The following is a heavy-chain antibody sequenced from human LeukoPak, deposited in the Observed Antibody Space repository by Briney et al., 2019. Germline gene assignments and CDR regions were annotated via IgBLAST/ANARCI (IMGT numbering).Heavy chain of an antibody. CDR3: ARRESGTNPGGFDA. CDR2: INPKSGST. CDR1: GYSVTDNH. J-gene: IGHJ4*02. Sequence: ASLKVSCTASGYSVTDNHVHWVRQAPGQGLQWMGWINPKSGSTSRSRSFQGSLTMYSDTTINTVYMEMSRLTADDTAVYFCARRESGTNPGGFDAWGQGTLITVSS. D-gene: IGHD3-10*01. V-gene: IGHV1-2*02.